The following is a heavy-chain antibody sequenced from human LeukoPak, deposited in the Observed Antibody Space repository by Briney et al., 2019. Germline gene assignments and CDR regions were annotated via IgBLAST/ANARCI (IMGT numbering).Heavy chain of an antibody. J-gene: IGHJ4*02. D-gene: IGHD2-15*01. Sequence: GGSLRLSCAAPGFTFSSYGMHWVRQAPGKGLEWVAFIRYDGSNKYYADSVKGRFTISRDNSKNTLYLQMNSLRAEDTAVYYCATAYTPCCSGGSCYYDYWGQGTLVTVSS. CDR1: GFTFSSYG. CDR2: IRYDGSNK. V-gene: IGHV3-30*02. CDR3: ATAYTPCCSGGSCYYDY.